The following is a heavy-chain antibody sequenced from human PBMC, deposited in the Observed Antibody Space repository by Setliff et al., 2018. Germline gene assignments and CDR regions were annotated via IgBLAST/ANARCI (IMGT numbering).Heavy chain of an antibody. V-gene: IGHV1-46*01. CDR3: ARDVFPYHYEGAFDI. CDR1: GYTFTSHY. Sequence: ASVKVSCKSSGYTFTSHYMHWVRQAPGLGLEWMGTINPSSGRTSYAQKFQGRVTMTRDTSTSTVYMDMSSLRSEDTAVYYCARDVFPYHYEGAFDIWGKGTMVT. CDR2: INPSSGRT. D-gene: IGHD3-22*01. J-gene: IGHJ3*02.